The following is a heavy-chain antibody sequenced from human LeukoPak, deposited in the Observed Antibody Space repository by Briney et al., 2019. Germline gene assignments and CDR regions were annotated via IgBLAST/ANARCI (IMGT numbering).Heavy chain of an antibody. V-gene: IGHV3-43D*03. CDR3: AKADKYYDSSGYYIDY. J-gene: IGHJ4*02. CDR1: GFTFDDYA. Sequence: GGCLRLSCAASGFTFDDYAMHWVRQAPGKGLEWGSLISWDGGSTYYADSVKGRFTISRDNSKNSLYLQMNSLRAEDTALYYCAKADKYYDSSGYYIDYWGQGTLVTVSS. CDR2: ISWDGGST. D-gene: IGHD3-22*01.